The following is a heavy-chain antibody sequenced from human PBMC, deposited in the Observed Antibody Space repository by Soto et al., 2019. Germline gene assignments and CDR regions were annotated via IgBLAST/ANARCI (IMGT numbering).Heavy chain of an antibody. D-gene: IGHD3-10*01. CDR1: GASIISMNW. Sequence: QVQLQESGPGLVKPSGTLSLTCAVSGASIISMNWWSWVRQPPGKGLEWIGEIHHSGSTNYNPSLMSRVTISVDKSKNQFALKLTSVTAADTAVYYCARYDYGSGDDYNIDYWGQGTLGTVSS. V-gene: IGHV4-4*02. CDR2: IHHSGST. CDR3: ARYDYGSGDDYNIDY. J-gene: IGHJ4*02.